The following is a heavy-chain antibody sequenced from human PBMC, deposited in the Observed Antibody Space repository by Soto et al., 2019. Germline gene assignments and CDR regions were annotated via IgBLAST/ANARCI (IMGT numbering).Heavy chain of an antibody. CDR1: GYSISSGYY. D-gene: IGHD1-26*01. Sequence: SETLSLTCAASGYSISSGYYWGWIRQPPGKGLEWIGSIYHSGSTYYNPSLKSRVTISVDTSKNQFSLKLSSVTAADTAVYYCARGADSGGYYYYYGMDVWRQGTTVTVSS. CDR3: ARGADSGGYYYYYGMDV. J-gene: IGHJ6*02. V-gene: IGHV4-38-2*01. CDR2: IYHSGST.